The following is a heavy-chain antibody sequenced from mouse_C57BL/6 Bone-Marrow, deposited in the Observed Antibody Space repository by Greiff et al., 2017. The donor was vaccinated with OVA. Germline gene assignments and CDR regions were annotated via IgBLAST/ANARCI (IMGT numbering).Heavy chain of an antibody. CDR3: GVVGDDMDY. V-gene: IGHV10-1*01. D-gene: IGHD1-1*01. Sequence: EVKLVESGGGLVQPKGSLKLSCAASGFSFNTYAMNWVRQAPGKGLEWVARIRSKSNNYATYYADSVKDRFTISRDDSESMLDLQMNNVKADDTAMYYCGVVGDDMDYWGQGTSVTVSS. CDR2: IRSKSNNYAT. CDR1: GFSFNTYA. J-gene: IGHJ4*01.